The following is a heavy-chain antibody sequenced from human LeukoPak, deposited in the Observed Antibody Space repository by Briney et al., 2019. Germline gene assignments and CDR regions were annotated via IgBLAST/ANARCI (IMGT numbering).Heavy chain of an antibody. Sequence: GGSLRLSCAASGFSCGTYRMNWVRQAPGKGLEWVSSISDASRNIYYADSVKGRFTVSRDNAKSSLYLQMNSLRAEDTAVYYCARDDDNRLWGQGTLVTVSS. CDR1: GFSCGTYR. CDR3: ARDDDNRL. V-gene: IGHV3-21*01. CDR2: ISDASRNI. J-gene: IGHJ4*02. D-gene: IGHD1-14*01.